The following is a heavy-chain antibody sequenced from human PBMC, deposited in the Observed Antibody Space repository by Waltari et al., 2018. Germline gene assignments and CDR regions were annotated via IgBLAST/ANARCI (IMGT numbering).Heavy chain of an antibody. J-gene: IGHJ6*02. D-gene: IGHD3-10*01. CDR3: ARELWAYYYYGMDV. Sequence: EVQLVESGGGLVQPGGSLRLSCAASGFTVSSNYMSWVRQAPGKGLEWVSVIYSGGSTDYADSVKGRFTITRDNSKNMLYLQMNSLRAEDTAVYYCARELWAYYYYGMDVWGQGTTVTVSS. CDR2: IYSGGST. V-gene: IGHV3-66*02. CDR1: GFTVSSNY.